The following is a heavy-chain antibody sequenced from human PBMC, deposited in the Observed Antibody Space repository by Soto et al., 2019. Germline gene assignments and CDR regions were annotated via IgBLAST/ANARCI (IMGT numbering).Heavy chain of an antibody. J-gene: IGHJ4*02. CDR3: ARGYCSRTSCYYYFDY. D-gene: IGHD2-2*01. CDR1: GYTFTSYG. CDR2: ISAYNGNT. Sequence: ASVKVSCKASGYTFTSYGISWVRQAPGQGLEWMGWISAYNGNTNYAQKLQGRVTMTTDTSTSTAYMELRSLRSDDTAVYYCARGYCSRTSCYYYFDYGGQGTLVTVSS. V-gene: IGHV1-18*01.